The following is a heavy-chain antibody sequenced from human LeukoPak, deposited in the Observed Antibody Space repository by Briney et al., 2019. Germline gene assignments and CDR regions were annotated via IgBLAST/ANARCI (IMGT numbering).Heavy chain of an antibody. CDR1: GFTFDDYG. V-gene: IGHV3-20*04. D-gene: IGHD4-17*01. Sequence: GGSLRLSCAASGFTFDDYGMSWVRHAPGKGLEWVSGINWNGGSTGYADSVKGRITIPRDNAKNSLYLQMNSLRAEDTALYYCARDYGDYGFGQGGYWGQGTLVTVSS. CDR3: ARDYGDYGFGQGGY. J-gene: IGHJ4*02. CDR2: INWNGGST.